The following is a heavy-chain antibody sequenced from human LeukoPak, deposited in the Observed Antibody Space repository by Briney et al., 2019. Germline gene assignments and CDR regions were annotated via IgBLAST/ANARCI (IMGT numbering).Heavy chain of an antibody. CDR2: INPNSGGT. V-gene: IGHV1-2*04. J-gene: IGHJ6*04. CDR1: GYTFTGYY. D-gene: IGHD3-10*01. Sequence: ASVKVSCKASGYTFTGYYMRWVRQAPGQGLEWMGWINPNSGGTNYAQKFQGWVTMTRDTSISTAYMELSRLRSDDTAVYYCAREGYRITMVRGVIRSLGMDVWGKGTTVTVSS. CDR3: AREGYRITMVRGVIRSLGMDV.